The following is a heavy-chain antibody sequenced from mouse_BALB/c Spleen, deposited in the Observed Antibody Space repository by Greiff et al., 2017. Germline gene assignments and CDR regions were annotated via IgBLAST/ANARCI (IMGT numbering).Heavy chain of an antibody. J-gene: IGHJ4*01. D-gene: IGHD2-5*01. CDR2: INPGSGGT. V-gene: IGHV1-54*01. CDR1: GYAFTNYL. CDR3: ARWLVTYAMDY. Sequence: VQVVESGAELVRPGTSVKVSCKASGYAFTNYLIEWVKQRPGQGLEWIGVINPGSGGTNYNEKFKGKATLTADKSSSTAYMQLSSLTSDDSAVYFCARWLVTYAMDYWGQGTSVTVSS.